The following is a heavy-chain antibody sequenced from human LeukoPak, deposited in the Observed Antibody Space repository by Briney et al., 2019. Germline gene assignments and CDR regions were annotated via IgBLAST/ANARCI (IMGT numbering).Heavy chain of an antibody. CDR1: GGSISSYY. V-gene: IGHV4-34*01. Sequence: PSETLSLTCTVSGGSISSYYWSWIRQPPGKGLEWIGEINHRGSTNYNPSLKSRVTISVDTSKNQFSLKLSSVTAADTAVYYCARVGFRTMVRGVMNYWGQGTLVTVSS. D-gene: IGHD3-10*01. CDR3: ARVGFRTMVRGVMNY. J-gene: IGHJ4*02. CDR2: INHRGST.